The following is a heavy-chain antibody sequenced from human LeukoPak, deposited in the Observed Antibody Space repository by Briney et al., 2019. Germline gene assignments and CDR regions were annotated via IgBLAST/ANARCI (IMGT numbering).Heavy chain of an antibody. CDR1: GFTFSSYS. J-gene: IGHJ5*02. CDR2: ISSSSSTI. CDR3: ARDGDSSSNWFDP. Sequence: GGSLRLSCAASGFTFSSYSVNWVRQAPGKGLEWVSYISSSSSTIYYADSVKGRFTISRDNAKNSLYLQMNSLRAEDTAVYYCARDGDSSSNWFDPWGQGTLVTVSS. V-gene: IGHV3-48*01. D-gene: IGHD6-6*01.